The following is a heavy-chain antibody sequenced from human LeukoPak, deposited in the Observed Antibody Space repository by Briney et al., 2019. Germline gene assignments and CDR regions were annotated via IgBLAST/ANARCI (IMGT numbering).Heavy chain of an antibody. D-gene: IGHD3-10*01. CDR2: IYSGGST. V-gene: IGHV3-53*04. J-gene: IGHJ3*02. Sequence: GGSLRLSCAASGFTFSSYAMSWVRQAPGKGLEWVSVIYSGGSTYYADSVKGRFTISRHNSKNTLYLQMNSLRAEDTAVYYCARFITMVRGVITYDAFDIWGQGTMVTVSS. CDR3: ARFITMVRGVITYDAFDI. CDR1: GFTFSSYA.